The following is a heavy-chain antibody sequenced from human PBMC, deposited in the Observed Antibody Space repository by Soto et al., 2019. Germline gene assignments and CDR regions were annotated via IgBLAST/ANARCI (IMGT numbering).Heavy chain of an antibody. J-gene: IGHJ4*02. V-gene: IGHV1-18*01. CDR3: ARAAREAVFRGAFNY. CDR1: GYTFTSYG. CDR2: ISGYNANT. Sequence: QVQLVQSGAEVKKPGASVKVSCKASGYTFTSYGISWVRQAPGQGLEWMGWISGYNANTNYAQKLQARVTMTTDTXXXXXYMELRSLRSDDTAVYFCARAAREAVFRGAFNYWGQGTLVTVSS. D-gene: IGHD2-15*01.